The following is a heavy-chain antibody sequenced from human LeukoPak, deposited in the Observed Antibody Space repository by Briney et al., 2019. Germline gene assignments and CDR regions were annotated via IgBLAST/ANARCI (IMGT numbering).Heavy chain of an antibody. Sequence: PGGSLRLSCAASGFTFSSYAMSWVRQAPGKGLEWVSAISGSGGSTYYADSVKGRFTISRDNSKNTLYLQTNSLRAEDTAVYYCAKGIEYSSSSDLDYWGQGTLVTVSS. CDR2: ISGSGGST. J-gene: IGHJ4*02. D-gene: IGHD6-6*01. V-gene: IGHV3-23*01. CDR3: AKGIEYSSSSDLDY. CDR1: GFTFSSYA.